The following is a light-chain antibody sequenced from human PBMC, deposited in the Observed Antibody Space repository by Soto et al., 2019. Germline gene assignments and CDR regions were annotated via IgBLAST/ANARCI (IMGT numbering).Light chain of an antibody. Sequence: DIQMAQSPSSVSASVGDIVTITCLASQDLAGYLAWYQHKPGRTPELXXHGASRLQSGVPASFSGSVSGTDFTLTISSLQPEDFATYYGQQSYSTPPWTFGPGTKVDIK. V-gene: IGKV1-12*01. J-gene: IGKJ1*01. CDR1: QDLAGY. CDR2: GAS. CDR3: QQSYSTPPWT.